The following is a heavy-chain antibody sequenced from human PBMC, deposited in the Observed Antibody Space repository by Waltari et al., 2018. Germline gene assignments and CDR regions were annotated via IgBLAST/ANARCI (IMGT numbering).Heavy chain of an antibody. CDR2: FDPDDEST. D-gene: IGHD1-26*01. CDR3: ARGPVGAAIWFDL. V-gene: IGHV1-69-2*01. J-gene: IGHJ5*02. CDR1: GYTFTDHY. Sequence: EVQLVQSGAEVKMPGATVKVSCKASGYTFTDHYIHWLQQAPGKGPEWMGRFDPDDESTIFAPRFQGRVTITADTSTDTGHMELTSLTSEDTAVYYCARGPVGAAIWFDLWGQGTLVSVSS.